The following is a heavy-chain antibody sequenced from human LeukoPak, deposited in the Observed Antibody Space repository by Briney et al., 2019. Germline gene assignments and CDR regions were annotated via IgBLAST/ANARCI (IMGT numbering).Heavy chain of an antibody. Sequence: TGGSLRLSCAASGLIFSKYWMTWVRQAPGKGLEWVSYISSSGSTIYYADSVKGRFTISRDNAKNSLYLQMNSLRAEDTAVYYCAKGELVRETHFDYWGQGTLVTVSS. D-gene: IGHD6-13*01. CDR1: GLIFSKYW. CDR3: AKGELVRETHFDY. V-gene: IGHV3-48*04. CDR2: ISSSGSTI. J-gene: IGHJ4*02.